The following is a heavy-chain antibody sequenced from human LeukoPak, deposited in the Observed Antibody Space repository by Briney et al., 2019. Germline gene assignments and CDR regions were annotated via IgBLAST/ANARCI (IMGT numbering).Heavy chain of an antibody. V-gene: IGHV3-7*05. J-gene: IGHJ4*02. CDR3: ARPEVGAPY. CDR2: INQDGSGK. Sequence: GGALRVSCAASGFTFSSDWMSWVRQAPGKGLEWVANINQDGSGKYYVDSVKGRFTISRDNAKNSLYLQMNTLRAEDTAVYYCARPEVGAPYWGQGTLVTVSS. CDR1: GFTFSSDW. D-gene: IGHD1-26*01.